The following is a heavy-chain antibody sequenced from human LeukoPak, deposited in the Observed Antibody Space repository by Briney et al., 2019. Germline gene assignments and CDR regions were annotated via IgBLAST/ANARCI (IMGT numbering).Heavy chain of an antibody. J-gene: IGHJ4*02. CDR1: GYSFPSYW. D-gene: IGHD2-8*01. CDR2: IYPGDSDT. Sequence: GESLKISCKGSGYSFPSYWIGWVRQMPGKGLEWMGIIYPGDSDTRYSPSFQGQVTISADKSISTAYLQWSNLKAPDTAMYYCARLGPYCSNGVCPADYWGQGTLVTVSS. CDR3: ARLGPYCSNGVCPADY. V-gene: IGHV5-51*01.